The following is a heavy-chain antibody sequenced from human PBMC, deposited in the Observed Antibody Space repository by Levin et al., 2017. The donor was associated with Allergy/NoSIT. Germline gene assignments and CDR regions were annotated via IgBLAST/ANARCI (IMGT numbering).Heavy chain of an antibody. CDR1: GYTFTNYA. CDR2: INPQTGNT. Sequence: GASVKVSCKASGYTFTNYAINWVRQAPGQGLEWLGWINPQTGNTYYEQTFQDRLSMTTDTSTRIAYMELRSLRSDDTAVYYCAREGGLRFLQWFSPYVTPFPSDPDYGMDVWGQGTTVTVSS. V-gene: IGHV1-18*04. CDR3: AREGGLRFLQWFSPYVTPFPSDPDYGMDV. J-gene: IGHJ6*02. D-gene: IGHD3-3*01.